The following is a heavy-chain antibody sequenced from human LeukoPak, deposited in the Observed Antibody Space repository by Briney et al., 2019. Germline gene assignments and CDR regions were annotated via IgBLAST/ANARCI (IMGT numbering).Heavy chain of an antibody. D-gene: IGHD3-22*01. V-gene: IGHV3-64*01. J-gene: IGHJ3*02. CDR1: GFSLSSSV. CDR2: IDGSGSST. CDR3: AREGHSSGNCGMXDI. Sequence: LPGGSLRLSCAASGFSLSSSVMHWVRQGPGKGLEYVSGIDGSGSSTHYANSLKDRFTISKDNSKNTLYLQMGSLRVEDMAVYYCAREGHSSGNCGMXDIWXXXTMXTVSX.